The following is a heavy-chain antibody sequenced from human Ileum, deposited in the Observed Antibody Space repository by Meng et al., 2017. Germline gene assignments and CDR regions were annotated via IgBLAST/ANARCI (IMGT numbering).Heavy chain of an antibody. CDR1: GYSFTSYW. CDR2: IYPGDSDT. D-gene: IGHD6-13*01. CDR3: ARPVSSAAGKYFDY. V-gene: IGHV5-51*01. J-gene: IGHJ4*02. Sequence: KVSCKGSGYSFTSYWIGWVRQRPGKGREWMGSIYPGDSDTRYSPSVQGQVTISADKSISTAYLQWSSLKASDTAMYYCARPVSSAAGKYFDYWGQGTLVTVSS.